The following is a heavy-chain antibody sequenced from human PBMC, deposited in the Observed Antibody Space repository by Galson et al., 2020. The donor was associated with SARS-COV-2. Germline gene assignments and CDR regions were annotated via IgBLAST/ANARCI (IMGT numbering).Heavy chain of an antibody. CDR2: IIPILGIA. CDR3: ARCYALWSGYYPPTDNWYFDL. D-gene: IGHD3-3*01. J-gene: IGHJ2*01. Sequence: SVKVSCKASGGTFSSYAISWVRQAPGQGLEWMGGIIPILGIANYAQKFQGRVTITADKSTSTAYMELSSLRSEDTAVYYCARCYALWSGYYPPTDNWYFDLWGRGTLVTVSS. V-gene: IGHV1-69*10. CDR1: GGTFSSYA.